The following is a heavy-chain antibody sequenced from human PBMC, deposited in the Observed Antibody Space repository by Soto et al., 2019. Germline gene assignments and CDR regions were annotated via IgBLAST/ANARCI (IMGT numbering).Heavy chain of an antibody. CDR2: IYWDDDK. CDR3: AHLSYDFWSGIRNDAFDI. D-gene: IGHD3-3*01. V-gene: IGHV2-5*02. J-gene: IGHJ3*02. Sequence: QITLKESGPTLVKPTQTLTLTCTFSGFSLSTSGVGVGWIRQPPGKALEWLALIYWDDDKRYSPSLKSRLTITKDTSKNQVVLTMTNMDPVDTATYYCAHLSYDFWSGIRNDAFDIWGQGTMVTVSS. CDR1: GFSLSTSGVG.